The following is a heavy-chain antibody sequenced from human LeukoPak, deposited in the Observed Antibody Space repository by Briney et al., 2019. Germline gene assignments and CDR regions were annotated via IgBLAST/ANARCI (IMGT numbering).Heavy chain of an antibody. V-gene: IGHV1-69*05. J-gene: IGHJ3*02. D-gene: IGHD2-2*01. CDR3: ATPGRYCSSTSCYDVMDAFDI. Sequence: SVKVSYKASAGTFSSYAISWVRQAPGQGLEWMGGIIPIFGTANYAQKFQGRVTITTDESTSTAYMELSSLRSEDTAAYYCATPGRYCSSTSCYDVMDAFDIWGQGTMVTVSS. CDR2: IIPIFGTA. CDR1: AGTFSSYA.